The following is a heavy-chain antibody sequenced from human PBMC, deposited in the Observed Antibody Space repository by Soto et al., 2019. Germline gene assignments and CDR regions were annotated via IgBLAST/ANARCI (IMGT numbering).Heavy chain of an antibody. J-gene: IGHJ6*02. Sequence: QVQLQESGPGLVKPSQTLSLTCTVSGGSISSGGYYWSWIRQHPGKGLEWIGYIYYSGSTYYNPSLKSRVTISVDSSKNQFSLKVSSVTAADTAVYYCARWRGYCSGGSCDNYYYYYGMDVWGQGTTVTVSS. CDR1: GGSISSGGYY. CDR3: ARWRGYCSGGSCDNYYYYYGMDV. D-gene: IGHD2-15*01. CDR2: IYYSGST. V-gene: IGHV4-31*03.